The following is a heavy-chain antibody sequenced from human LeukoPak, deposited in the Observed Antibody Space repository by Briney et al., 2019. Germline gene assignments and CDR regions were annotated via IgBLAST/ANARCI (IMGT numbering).Heavy chain of an antibody. V-gene: IGHV3-23*01. CDR3: VRDHVYCTGGSCYGDY. D-gene: IGHD2-15*01. Sequence: GGFLRLSCAASGFTFSSYAMSWVRQAPGKGLEWVSAIEVGGDSAYHADSVKGRFTISRDNSKNTLYLQMSSLRAHDTAVYYCVRDHVYCTGGSCYGDYWGQGAMVTVSS. CDR1: GFTFSSYA. J-gene: IGHJ4*02. CDR2: IEVGGDSA.